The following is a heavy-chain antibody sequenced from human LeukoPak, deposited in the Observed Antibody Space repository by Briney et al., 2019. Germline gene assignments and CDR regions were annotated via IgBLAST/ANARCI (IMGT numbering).Heavy chain of an antibody. CDR3: ARNYALFDY. V-gene: IGHV3-30-3*01. D-gene: IGHD2-2*01. CDR2: ISYDGSNK. CDR1: GYTFSSYA. J-gene: IGHJ4*02. Sequence: GGSLRLSCAASGYTFSSYAMHWVRQAPGKGLEWVAVISYDGSNKYYADSVKGRFTISRDNSKNTLYLQMNSLRAEDTAVYYCARNYALFDYWGQGTLVTVSS.